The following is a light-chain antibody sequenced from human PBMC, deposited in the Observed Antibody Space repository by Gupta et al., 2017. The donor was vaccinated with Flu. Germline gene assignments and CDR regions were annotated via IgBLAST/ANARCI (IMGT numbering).Light chain of an antibody. CDR2: GAS. CDR3: QQYYNWPPLT. Sequence: AWYQQRPGQAPRLLIFGASTRATGVPARFSGSGSETEFTLTISSQQSEDFAVYYCQQYYNWPPLTFGQGTKVEFK. V-gene: IGKV3-15*01. J-gene: IGKJ1*01.